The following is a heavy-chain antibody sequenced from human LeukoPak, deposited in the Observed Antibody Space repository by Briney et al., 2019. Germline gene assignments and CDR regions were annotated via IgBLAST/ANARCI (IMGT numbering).Heavy chain of an antibody. CDR1: GFTFSNAW. J-gene: IGHJ3*02. D-gene: IGHD2-2*01. CDR2: IKSKTDGGTT. Sequence: PGGSLRLSCAASGFTFSNAWMSWVRQAPGKGLEWVGRIKSKTDGGTTDYAAPAKGRFTISRDDSKNTLYLQMNSLKTEDTAVYYCTTQLVVPGAFDIWGQGTMVTVSS. V-gene: IGHV3-15*01. CDR3: TTQLVVPGAFDI.